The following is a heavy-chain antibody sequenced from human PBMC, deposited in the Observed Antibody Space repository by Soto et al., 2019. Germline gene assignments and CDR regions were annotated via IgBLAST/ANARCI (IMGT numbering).Heavy chain of an antibody. Sequence: QLHLEESGPGLVKSSETLSLTCSVSGDSISGRNYYWSWLRQPPGKGLEWIGTIQYRGDTYYNPSLKSRVTMSVDTSKNQFSLKLTSVTAPDTAVYYCARRTHFDWLMLGYFDQWGQGTLVTVSS. V-gene: IGHV4-39*01. CDR2: IQYRGDT. CDR1: GDSISGRNYY. J-gene: IGHJ4*02. CDR3: ARRTHFDWLMLGYFDQ. D-gene: IGHD3-9*01.